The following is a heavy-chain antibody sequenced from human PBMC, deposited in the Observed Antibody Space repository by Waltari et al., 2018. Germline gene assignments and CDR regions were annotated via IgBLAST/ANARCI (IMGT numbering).Heavy chain of an antibody. J-gene: IGHJ1*01. CDR3: ARGAASSTIFGVVTFHQ. V-gene: IGHV3-30*01. CDR2: ISFDGNTE. CDR1: GFTLSSYV. Sequence: QVQLVESGGGVVAPGRSLRLSLAASGFTLSSYVMHGVGQAPGQGLEWVAVISFDGNTEYSANSVKGRFTISRDNSRNTLYLQMNSLRVEDTAVYYCARGAASSTIFGVVTFHQWGQGTLVTVSS. D-gene: IGHD3-3*01.